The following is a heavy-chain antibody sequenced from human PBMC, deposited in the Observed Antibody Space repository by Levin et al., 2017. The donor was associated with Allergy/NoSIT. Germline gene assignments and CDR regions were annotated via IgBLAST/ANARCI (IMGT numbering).Heavy chain of an antibody. Sequence: SSETLSLTCAASGFTFSSYAMSWVRQAPGKGLEWVSAISGSGGSTYYADSVKGRFTISRDNSKNTLYLQMNSLRAEDTAVYYCAKEGYSYAVRMGTNWGQGTLVTVSS. J-gene: IGHJ4*02. CDR3: AKEGYSYAVRMGTN. V-gene: IGHV3-23*01. CDR1: GFTFSSYA. CDR2: ISGSGGST. D-gene: IGHD5-18*01.